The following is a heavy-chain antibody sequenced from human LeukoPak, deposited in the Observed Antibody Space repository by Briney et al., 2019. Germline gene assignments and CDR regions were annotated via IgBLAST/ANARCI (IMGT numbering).Heavy chain of an antibody. V-gene: IGHV3-23*01. D-gene: IGHD6-6*01. Sequence: GGSLRLSCAASGFTFSGYGMTWVRQAPGKGLEWVSSISDGGGNTYYGDSVKGRFTISRDNSKNTLYLQMHSLRADDTAIYYCAKRIEYSSSSAYFDSWGQGTLVTVSS. J-gene: IGHJ4*02. CDR1: GFTFSGYG. CDR2: ISDGGGNT. CDR3: AKRIEYSSSSAYFDS.